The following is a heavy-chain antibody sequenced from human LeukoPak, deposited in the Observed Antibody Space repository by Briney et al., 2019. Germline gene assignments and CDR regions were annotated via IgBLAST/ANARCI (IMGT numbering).Heavy chain of an antibody. CDR2: ITSSGSTI. D-gene: IGHD3-16*01. Sequence: PGGSLRLSCAASGFTFSDDYMSWIRQAPGKGLEWVSYITSSGSTIYYIDSVKGRFTISRDNAKNSLYLQMNSLRAEDTAAYYGARDNLNWGWFDPWGQGTLVTVSS. CDR1: GFTFSDDY. CDR3: ARDNLNWGWFDP. J-gene: IGHJ5*02. V-gene: IGHV3-11*01.